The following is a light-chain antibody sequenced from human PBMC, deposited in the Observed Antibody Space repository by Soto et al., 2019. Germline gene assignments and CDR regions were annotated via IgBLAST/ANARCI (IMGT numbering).Light chain of an antibody. CDR1: HSISSY. V-gene: IGKV1-39*01. CDR3: QQSYNTPRT. CDR2: AVS. J-gene: IGKJ2*01. Sequence: DIQMTQSPSSLSASVGDRVTITCRARHSISSYLNWYQQKPGKAPKLLIYAVSTLQGGVPPRFSGSGSGTDFTLTISSLQPEDFATYYCQQSYNTPRTLGQGTKLEIK.